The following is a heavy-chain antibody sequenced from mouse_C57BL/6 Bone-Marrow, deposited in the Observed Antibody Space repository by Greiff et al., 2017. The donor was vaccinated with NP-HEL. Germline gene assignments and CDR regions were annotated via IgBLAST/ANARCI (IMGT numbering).Heavy chain of an antibody. Sequence: VKLQESGPGLVQPSQSLSITCTVSGFSLTSYGVHWVRQSPGKGLEWLGVIWSGGSTDYNAAFISRLSISKDNSKSQVFFKMNSLQADDTAIYYCASPYDYDAGFAYWGQGTLVTVSA. CDR2: IWSGGST. J-gene: IGHJ3*01. D-gene: IGHD2-4*01. CDR1: GFSLTSYG. CDR3: ASPYDYDAGFAY. V-gene: IGHV2-2*01.